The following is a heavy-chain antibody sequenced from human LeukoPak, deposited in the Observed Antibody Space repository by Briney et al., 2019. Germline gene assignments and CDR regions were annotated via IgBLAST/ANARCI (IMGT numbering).Heavy chain of an antibody. J-gene: IGHJ4*02. CDR2: IYYSGST. D-gene: IGHD6-19*01. CDR1: GGSISSHY. Sequence: SETLSLTCTVSGGSISSHYWSWIRQPPGKGLEWIGYIYYSGSTNYNPSLKSRVTISVDTSKNQFSLKLSSVTAADTAVYYCARGGQIAVLSSFDYGGQGTLVTVSS. CDR3: ARGGQIAVLSSFDY. V-gene: IGHV4-59*11.